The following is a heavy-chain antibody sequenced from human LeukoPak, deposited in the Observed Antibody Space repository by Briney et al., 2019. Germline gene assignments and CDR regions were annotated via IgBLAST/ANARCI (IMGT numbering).Heavy chain of an antibody. CDR1: GYTFTSYD. CDR3: ARLFLSQPEYYYYYYMDV. CDR2: MNPYSGNT. J-gene: IGHJ6*03. Sequence: ASVKVSCKASGYTFTSYDINWVRQATGQGLEWMGWMNPYSGNTGHAQKFQGRVTTTRNTSISTAYMELSSLRSEDTAVYYCARLFLSQPEYYYYYYMDVWGKGTTVTVSS. V-gene: IGHV1-8*01. D-gene: IGHD1-14*01.